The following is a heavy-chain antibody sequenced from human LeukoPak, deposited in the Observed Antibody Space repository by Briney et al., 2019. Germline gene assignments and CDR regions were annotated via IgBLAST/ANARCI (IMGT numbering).Heavy chain of an antibody. V-gene: IGHV3-48*03. Sequence: GGSLRLSCAASGFTFSSYEMNWVRQAPGKGLEWVSYISSSGSTIYYADPVKGRFAISRDNAKNSLYLQMNSLRAEDTAVYYCARGRPGIKGSGSYYQPPHFDYWGQGTLVTVSS. CDR3: ARGRPGIKGSGSYYQPPHFDY. J-gene: IGHJ4*02. CDR1: GFTFSSYE. D-gene: IGHD3-10*01. CDR2: ISSSGSTI.